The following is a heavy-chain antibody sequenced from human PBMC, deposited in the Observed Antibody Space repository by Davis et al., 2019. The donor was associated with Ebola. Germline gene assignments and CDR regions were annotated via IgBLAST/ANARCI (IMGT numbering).Heavy chain of an antibody. J-gene: IGHJ4*02. Sequence: GESLKISCAASGFTFSNYVMIWVRQAPGKGLEWVSALTVSGDDTYYADSVKGRFTISRDNFKNTLYLQMTSLRAEDTAVYYCARGAGSNSGRTEYWGRGTLVTVSS. CDR2: LTVSGDDT. CDR3: ARGAGSNSGRTEY. V-gene: IGHV3-23*01. D-gene: IGHD2-2*01. CDR1: GFTFSNYV.